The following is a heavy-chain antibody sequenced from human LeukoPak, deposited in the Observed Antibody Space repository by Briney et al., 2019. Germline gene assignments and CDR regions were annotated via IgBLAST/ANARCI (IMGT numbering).Heavy chain of an antibody. D-gene: IGHD1-26*01. CDR3: ARDGTLVGANPYYYYYGMDV. V-gene: IGHV1-18*01. CDR2: ISAYNGNT. J-gene: IGHJ6*02. CDR1: GYTFTSYG. Sequence: ASVKVSCKASGYTFTSYGISWVRQAPGQGLEWMGWISAYNGNTNYAQKLQGRVTMTTDTSTSTAYMELRSLRSDDTAVYYCARDGTLVGANPYYYYYGMDVWGQGTTVTVSS.